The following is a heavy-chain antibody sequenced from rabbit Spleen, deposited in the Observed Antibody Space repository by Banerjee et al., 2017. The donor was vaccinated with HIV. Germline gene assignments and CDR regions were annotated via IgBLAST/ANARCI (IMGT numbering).Heavy chain of an antibody. D-gene: IGHD4-1*01. V-gene: IGHV1S7*01. J-gene: IGHJ3*01. CDR3: VREVAGKFGL. Sequence: QLKETGGGLVQPGGSLTLSCKASGFAFATYYMSWVRQAPGKGLEWIGAIDPIFGIAVYASWVNARFTISSLNAQNTLYLKLNSLTAADTATYFCVREVAGKFGLWGQGTLVTVS. CDR1: GFAFATYY. CDR2: IDPIFGIA.